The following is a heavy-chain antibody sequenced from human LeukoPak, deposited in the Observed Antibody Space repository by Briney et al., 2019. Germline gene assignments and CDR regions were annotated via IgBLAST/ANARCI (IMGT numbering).Heavy chain of an antibody. CDR2: IIPIFGTA. Sequence: SVKVSCKASGYTFTSYGISWVRQAPGQGLEWMGGIIPIFGTANYAQKFRGRVTITTDESTSTAYMELSSLRSEDTAVYYCARVRDGSGSYYTNWFDPWGQGTLVTVSS. J-gene: IGHJ5*02. D-gene: IGHD3-10*01. CDR1: GYTFTSYG. V-gene: IGHV1-69*05. CDR3: ARVRDGSGSYYTNWFDP.